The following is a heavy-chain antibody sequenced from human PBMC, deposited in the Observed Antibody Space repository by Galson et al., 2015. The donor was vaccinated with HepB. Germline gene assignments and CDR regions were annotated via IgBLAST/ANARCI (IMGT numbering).Heavy chain of an antibody. CDR1: GYTFTSYA. CDR3: ARGKAAAGISTQRVGLDV. V-gene: IGHV1-46*01. Sequence: SVKVSCKASGYTFTSYAMHWVRQAPGQGLEWMGIINPSGGSTSYAQKFQGRVTMTRDTSTSTVYMELSSLRSEDTAVYYCARGKAAAGISTQRVGLDVWGQGTTVTVSS. J-gene: IGHJ6*02. CDR2: INPSGGST. D-gene: IGHD6-13*01.